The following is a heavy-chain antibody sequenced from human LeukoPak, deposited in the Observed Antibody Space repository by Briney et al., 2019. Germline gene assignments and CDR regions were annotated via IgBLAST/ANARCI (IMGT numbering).Heavy chain of an antibody. J-gene: IGHJ5*02. CDR1: GGSISSYY. V-gene: IGHV3-7*01. Sequence: PSETLSLTCTVSGGSISSYYWSWIRQPPGKGLEWVANIKKDGSETYYVDSVRGRFTVSRDNDKNSLYLEMNSLRDEDTAVYYCLQYNSENTWGQGTLVTVSS. CDR2: IKKDGSET. CDR3: LQYNSENT. D-gene: IGHD1-14*01.